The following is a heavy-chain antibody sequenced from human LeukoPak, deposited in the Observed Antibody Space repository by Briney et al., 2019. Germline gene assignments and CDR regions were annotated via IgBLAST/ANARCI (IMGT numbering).Heavy chain of an antibody. J-gene: IGHJ3*02. CDR3: ARQSCSSTSCPHRNVFDI. CDR1: GGSIIGYY. CDR2: IYTSGST. D-gene: IGHD2-2*01. V-gene: IGHV4-59*08. Sequence: SETLSLTCTVSGGSIIGYYWTWIRQPPGKGLEWIGYIYTSGSTKYNPSLKRRVTISVDMSKNQFSLQLSSVTAADTAVYYCARQSCSSTSCPHRNVFDIWGQGTMVTVSP.